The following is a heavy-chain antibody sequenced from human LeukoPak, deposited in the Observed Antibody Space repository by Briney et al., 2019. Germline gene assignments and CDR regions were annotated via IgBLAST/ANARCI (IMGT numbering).Heavy chain of an antibody. CDR3: ASKPRIQLWSFDP. J-gene: IGHJ5*02. D-gene: IGHD5-18*01. V-gene: IGHV3-7*01. CDR1: GFTFSSFW. Sequence: GGSLRLSCAASGFTFSSFWMSWVRQAPGKGLEWVANIKQDGSEKYYVDSVKGRFTISRDNAKNSLYLEMNSLRAEDTAVYYCASKPRIQLWSFDPWGQGTLVTVSS. CDR2: IKQDGSEK.